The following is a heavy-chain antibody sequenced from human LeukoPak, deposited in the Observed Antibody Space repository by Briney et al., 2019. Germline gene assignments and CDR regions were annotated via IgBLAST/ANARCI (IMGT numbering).Heavy chain of an antibody. V-gene: IGHV3-74*01. J-gene: IGHJ4*02. CDR1: GLTLSGYW. CDR2: INGDASST. Sequence: QPGGSLRLSCAASGLTLSGYWMHWVRQAPGKGLVWVSRINGDASSTSYADSVKGRFTISGDNAKSTLYLQMNSLRVEDTTVYYCARARGNTYGYFEYWGQGTLVTVSS. CDR3: ARARGNTYGYFEY. D-gene: IGHD5-18*01.